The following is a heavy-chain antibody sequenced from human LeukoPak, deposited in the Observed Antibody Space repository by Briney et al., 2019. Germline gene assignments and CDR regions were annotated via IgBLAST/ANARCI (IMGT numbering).Heavy chain of an antibody. Sequence: GESPKISCKGLGYSFSSYWNAWVRQRPGKGLEWMGIIYSGGSETRYDPSFQGHVTISAHISNRTPSLQWRSLRASHTAMSSWASASRDGYNQNFDHWRERPLVSVFS. CDR3: ASASRDGYNQNFDH. CDR1: GYSFSSYW. D-gene: IGHD5-24*01. CDR2: IYSGGSET. V-gene: IGHV5-51*01. J-gene: IGHJ4*02.